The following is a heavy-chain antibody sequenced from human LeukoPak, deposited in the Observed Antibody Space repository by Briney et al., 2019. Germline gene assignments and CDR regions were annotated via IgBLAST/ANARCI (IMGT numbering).Heavy chain of an antibody. J-gene: IGHJ4*02. Sequence: SQTLSLTCTVSGGSISSGSYYWSWIRQPAGKGLEWIGRIYTSGSTNYNPSLKSRVTISVDTSKNQFSLKLSSVTAADTAVYYCARVGYYYGSGAFDYWGQGTLVTVSS. CDR1: GGSISSGSYY. CDR3: ARVGYYYGSGAFDY. D-gene: IGHD3-10*01. CDR2: IYTSGST. V-gene: IGHV4-61*02.